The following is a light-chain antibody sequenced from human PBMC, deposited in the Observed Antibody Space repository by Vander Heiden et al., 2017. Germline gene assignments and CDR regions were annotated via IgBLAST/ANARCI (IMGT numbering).Light chain of an antibody. CDR3: SSYAGSSTWV. J-gene: IGLJ3*02. CDR1: SSDVGGYNL. Sequence: QSALTQPASVSGSPGQSITISCPGTSSDVGGYNLVSWYQQYPGKAPILMIDEVSKRPSGVATRFSGSKSGTTASLTISGLQVEDETDYYCSSYAGSSTWVFGGGTRLTVL. CDR2: EVS. V-gene: IGLV2-23*02.